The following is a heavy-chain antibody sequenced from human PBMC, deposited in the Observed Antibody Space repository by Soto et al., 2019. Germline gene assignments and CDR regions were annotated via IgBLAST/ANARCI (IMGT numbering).Heavy chain of an antibody. CDR1: GFSFSISP. J-gene: IGHJ4*02. V-gene: IGHV3-30-3*01. CDR3: ARDPKTAGGQHWAFNYFDS. Sequence: GGSLRLSCAASGFSFSISPMHWVRQAPGKGPEWVALISYDGTNKFYADSVKGRFTISRDNSKSTLYLQVDSLRPEDAAVYYCARDPKTAGGQHWAFNYFDSWGQGTLVTVSS. D-gene: IGHD2-21*02. CDR2: ISYDGTNK.